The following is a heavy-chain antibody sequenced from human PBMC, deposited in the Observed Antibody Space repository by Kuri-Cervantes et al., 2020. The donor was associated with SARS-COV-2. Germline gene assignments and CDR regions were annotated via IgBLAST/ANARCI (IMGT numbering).Heavy chain of an antibody. CDR2: IYPGDSDT. CDR1: GYSFTNYW. CDR3: ARPSSGHSSSLDL. V-gene: IGHV5-51*01. D-gene: IGHD6-13*01. J-gene: IGHJ5*02. Sequence: GGSLRLSCKASGYSFTNYWVGWVRQMPGKGLEWMGIIYPGDSDTRYSPSFEGQVTISADKSISTAYLQWNSLKASDTAVYYCARPSSGHSSSLDLWGQGTLATVSS.